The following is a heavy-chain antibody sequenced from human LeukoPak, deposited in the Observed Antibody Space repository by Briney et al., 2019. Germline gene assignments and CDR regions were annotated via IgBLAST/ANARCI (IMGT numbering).Heavy chain of an antibody. D-gene: IGHD4-23*01. CDR3: AKDYDYGGVNWFDP. CDR2: ISGSGGRT. V-gene: IGHV3-23*01. J-gene: IGHJ5*02. Sequence: GGSLRLSCAASGFTFSSNAMSWVRQAPGKGLEWVSGISGSGGRTYYADSVQGRFTISRDNSKNTLYLQMNSLRAEDTAVYYCAKDYDYGGVNWFDPWGQGTLVTVSS. CDR1: GFTFSSNA.